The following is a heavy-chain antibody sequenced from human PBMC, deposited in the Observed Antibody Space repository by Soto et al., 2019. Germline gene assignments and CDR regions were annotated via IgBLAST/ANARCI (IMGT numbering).Heavy chain of an antibody. Sequence: PGGSLRLSCTASGFTFSDYYMTWIRQAPGKGLEWISFLNSTSTVIGYADSVKGRFTTSRDNAENSLYLQMNSLRPEDTALYYCVRSKGGYSYGTPFDYWGQGTLVTVSS. V-gene: IGHV3-11*01. CDR3: VRSKGGYSYGTPFDY. CDR2: LNSTSTVI. D-gene: IGHD5-18*01. CDR1: GFTFSDYY. J-gene: IGHJ4*02.